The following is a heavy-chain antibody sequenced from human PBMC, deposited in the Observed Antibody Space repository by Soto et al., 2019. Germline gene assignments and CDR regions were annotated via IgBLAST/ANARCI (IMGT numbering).Heavy chain of an antibody. CDR1: GGTFSNYA. D-gene: IGHD6-19*01. CDR3: ARVEAVAGHYYHGLDV. J-gene: IGHJ6*02. CDR2: IVPIFGTT. V-gene: IGHV1-69*12. Sequence: QVQLVQSGAEVKKPGSSVKVSCKVSGGTFSNYAIDWVRLAPGHGLEWMGGIVPIFGTTYYTQKFQGRATIIADDSTTTAYLEMSSLRSEDTAIYYCARVEAVAGHYYHGLDVWGQGTAVTVSS.